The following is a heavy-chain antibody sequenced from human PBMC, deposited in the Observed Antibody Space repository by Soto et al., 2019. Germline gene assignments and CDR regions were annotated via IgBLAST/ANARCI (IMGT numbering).Heavy chain of an antibody. D-gene: IGHD6-19*01. CDR1: GFTFSSYT. J-gene: IGHJ4*02. CDR3: ARDRGWSLFDY. Sequence: GGPLILSCAASGFTFSSYTMNWVRQAPGKGLEWVSYISRSSSTIYYADSVKGRFTISRDNAKNSLYLQMNSLRAEDTAVYYCARDRGWSLFDYWGQGTQVTVSS. V-gene: IGHV3-48*01. CDR2: ISRSSSTI.